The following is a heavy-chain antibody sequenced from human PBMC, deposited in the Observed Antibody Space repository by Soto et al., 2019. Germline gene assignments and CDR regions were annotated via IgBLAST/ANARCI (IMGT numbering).Heavy chain of an antibody. V-gene: IGHV3-23*01. CDR3: ANQGGGMLPFDY. J-gene: IGHJ4*02. Sequence: EVQLLESGGGLVQPGGSLRLSCAASGFTFSSYAMSWVRQAPGKGLEWVSAISGSGGSTYYADSVKGRFTISRDNSKNPLDLQMNSLRGGDKAVYFWANQGGGMLPFDYWGQGTLVTVSS. CDR2: ISGSGGST. D-gene: IGHD3-16*01. CDR1: GFTFSSYA.